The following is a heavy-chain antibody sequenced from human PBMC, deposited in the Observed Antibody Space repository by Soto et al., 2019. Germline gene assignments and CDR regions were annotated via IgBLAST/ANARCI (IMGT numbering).Heavy chain of an antibody. CDR2: IIPMLGIA. Sequence: QVQLVQSGAEVKKPGSSVKVSCKASGGTFSSYTISWVRQAPGQGLEWMGRIIPMLGIANYAQKFQGRVTITADKATSAASMELSSLRCEDRAVYYCARDPGNILVGGGMDVWGQGTTVTVSS. D-gene: IGHD2-15*01. CDR3: ARDPGNILVGGGMDV. V-gene: IGHV1-69*08. J-gene: IGHJ6*02. CDR1: GGTFSSYT.